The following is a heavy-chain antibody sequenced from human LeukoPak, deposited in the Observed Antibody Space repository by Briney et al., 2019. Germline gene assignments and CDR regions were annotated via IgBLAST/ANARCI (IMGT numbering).Heavy chain of an antibody. Sequence: VASVKVSCKASGYTFTNYYIHWVRQAPGQGLAWMGIINPSGDSTSYAQNFQGRVTMTTDMSTSTVYMELSSLTSDDTAMYYCARLARYSSSPISPLYYHYYMDVWGKGTTVTVSS. CDR2: INPSGDST. D-gene: IGHD6-19*01. CDR3: ARLARYSSSPISPLYYHYYMDV. J-gene: IGHJ6*03. V-gene: IGHV1-46*01. CDR1: GYTFTNYY.